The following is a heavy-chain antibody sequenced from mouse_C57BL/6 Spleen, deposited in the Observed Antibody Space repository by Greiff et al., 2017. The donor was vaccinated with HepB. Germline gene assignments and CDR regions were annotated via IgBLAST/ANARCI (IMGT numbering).Heavy chain of an antibody. CDR3: AGQAYSNYRYFDV. Sequence: EVQREESGGGLVQPGGSLKLSCAASGFTFSDYYMYWVRQTPEKRLEWVAYISNGGGSTYYPDTVKGRYTISRDNTKNTLYLQMSRLKSEDTAMYYYAGQAYSNYRYFDVWGTGTTVTVSS. V-gene: IGHV5-12*01. J-gene: IGHJ1*03. D-gene: IGHD2-5*01. CDR2: ISNGGGST. CDR1: GFTFSDYY.